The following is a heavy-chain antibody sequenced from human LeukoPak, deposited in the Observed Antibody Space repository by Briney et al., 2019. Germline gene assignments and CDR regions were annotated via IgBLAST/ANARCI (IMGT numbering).Heavy chain of an antibody. CDR2: ISGDSNTI. CDR1: EFIFSDYY. CDR3: AREWSRFTPPDF. Sequence: GGSLRLSCAASEFIFSDYYMTWLRQAPGEGLEWVSYISGDSNTIDYADSVKGRFTISRDNAKNSMYLQMNSLRAEDTAVYYCAREWSRFTPPDFWGQGTPVTVSS. J-gene: IGHJ4*02. V-gene: IGHV3-11*04. D-gene: IGHD2-8*01.